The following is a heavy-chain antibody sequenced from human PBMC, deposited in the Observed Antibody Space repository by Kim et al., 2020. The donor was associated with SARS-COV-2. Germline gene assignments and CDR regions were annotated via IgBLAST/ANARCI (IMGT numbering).Heavy chain of an antibody. J-gene: IGHJ3*02. CDR1: GGTFSSYA. CDR3: ARAGQDYDSSGYMAFDI. D-gene: IGHD3-22*01. V-gene: IGHV1-69*13. Sequence: SVKVSCKASGGTFSSYAISWVRQAPGQGLEWMGGIIPIFGTANYAQKFQGRVTITADESTSTAYMELSSLRSEDTAVYYCARAGQDYDSSGYMAFDIWGQGTMVTVSS. CDR2: IIPIFGTA.